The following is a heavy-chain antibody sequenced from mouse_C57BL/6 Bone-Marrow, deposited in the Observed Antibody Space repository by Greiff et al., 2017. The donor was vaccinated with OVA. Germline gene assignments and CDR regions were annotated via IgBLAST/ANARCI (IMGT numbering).Heavy chain of an antibody. J-gene: IGHJ3*01. CDR3: TSFITTVVAPFAY. CDR2: IDPENGDT. V-gene: IGHV14-4*01. D-gene: IGHD1-1*01. CDR1: GFNIKDDY. Sequence: DVQLQESGAELVRPGASVKLSCTASGFNIKDDYMHWVKQRPEQGLEWIGWIDPENGDTEYASKFQGKATITADTSSNTAYLQLSSLTSEDTAFYYCTSFITTVVAPFAYWGQGTLVTVSA.